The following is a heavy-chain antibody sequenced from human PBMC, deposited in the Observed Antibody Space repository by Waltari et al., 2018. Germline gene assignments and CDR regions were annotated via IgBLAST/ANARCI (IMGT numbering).Heavy chain of an antibody. V-gene: IGHV4-38-2*02. D-gene: IGHD1-26*01. Sequence: QVQLQESGPGLVKPSETLSLTCAVSGYSISSGYYWGWIRQPPGKGLEWIGSIYHSGSTHYNPSRKGRVTISVDTSKNQFSLKLSSVTAADTAVYYCAREGVGATDAFDIWGQGTMVTVSS. J-gene: IGHJ3*02. CDR2: IYHSGST. CDR3: AREGVGATDAFDI. CDR1: GYSISSGYY.